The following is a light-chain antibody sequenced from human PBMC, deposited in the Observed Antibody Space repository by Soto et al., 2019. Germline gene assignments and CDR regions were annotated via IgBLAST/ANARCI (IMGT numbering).Light chain of an antibody. CDR1: HSVSRTY. J-gene: IGKJ5*01. Sequence: IVLTRARFTRCLSPVDRATLSCRASHSVSRTYLAWYQQKPGQAPRLLIFGASDRATGTPDRFSGSGSGTDFTLTISRLEPEDSAVYYCQQFDDSVTFGQGTRLEIK. CDR2: GAS. V-gene: IGKV3-20*01. CDR3: QQFDDSVT.